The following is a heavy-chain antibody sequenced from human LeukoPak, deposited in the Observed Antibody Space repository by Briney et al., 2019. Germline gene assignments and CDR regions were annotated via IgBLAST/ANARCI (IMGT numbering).Heavy chain of an antibody. D-gene: IGHD2-15*01. V-gene: IGHV3-30-3*01. CDR2: ISYDGSNK. Sequence: GGSLRLSCAASGFTFSSYAMHWVRQAPGKGLEWVAVISYDGSNKYYADSVKGRFTISRDNSKNTLYLQMNSLRAEDTAVYYCARGDVVVVAAINYWGQGTLVTVSP. CDR3: ARGDVVVVAAINY. CDR1: GFTFSSYA. J-gene: IGHJ4*02.